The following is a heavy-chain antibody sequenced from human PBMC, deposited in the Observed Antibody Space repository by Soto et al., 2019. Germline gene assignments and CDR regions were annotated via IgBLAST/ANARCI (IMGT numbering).Heavy chain of an antibody. CDR2: ISAYNGNT. J-gene: IGHJ4*02. CDR1: GYTFTSYG. Sequence: QIQLVQSGAEVKKPGASVKVSCKASGYTFTSYGISWVRQAPGQGLECMGWISAYNGNTNYAQKFQGRVTMTSDTSTSTAYMELRSLRSDDTAVYYCARPALYFSGGSCYSRYYFDYWGQGTLVTVSS. V-gene: IGHV1-18*01. CDR3: ARPALYFSGGSCYSRYYFDY. D-gene: IGHD2-15*01.